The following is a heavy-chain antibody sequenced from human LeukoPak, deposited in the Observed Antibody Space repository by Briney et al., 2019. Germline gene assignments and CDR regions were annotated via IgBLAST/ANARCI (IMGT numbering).Heavy chain of an antibody. J-gene: IGHJ6*03. V-gene: IGHV3-74*01. Sequence: GGSLRLSCAASGFTFSSYWMHWVRQAPGKGLVWVSRINSDGSSTSYADSVKGRFTISRDNAENTLYLQMNSLRAEDTAVYYCARVHSSSSVFYYYYMDVWSKGTTVTVSS. CDR1: GFTFSSYW. D-gene: IGHD6-6*01. CDR3: ARVHSSSSVFYYYYMDV. CDR2: INSDGSST.